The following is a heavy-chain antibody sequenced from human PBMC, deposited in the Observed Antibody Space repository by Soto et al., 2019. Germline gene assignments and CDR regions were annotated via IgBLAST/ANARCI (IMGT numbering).Heavy chain of an antibody. CDR1: GFTFSSYA. Sequence: QVQLVESGGGVVQPGRSLRLSCAASGFTFSSYAMHWVRQAPGKGLEWVAVISYDGSNKYYADSVKGRFTISRDTSKNTLCLQMNSLRAEDTAVYYCARENWVPRYPSEGMDVWGQGSTVTVSS. CDR2: ISYDGSNK. V-gene: IGHV3-30-3*01. D-gene: IGHD3-16*02. J-gene: IGHJ6*02. CDR3: ARENWVPRYPSEGMDV.